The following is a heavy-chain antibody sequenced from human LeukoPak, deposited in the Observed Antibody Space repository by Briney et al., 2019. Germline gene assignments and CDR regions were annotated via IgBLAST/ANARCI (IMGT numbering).Heavy chain of an antibody. J-gene: IGHJ4*02. CDR2: MNPNSGNT. CDR3: ARGGSVVPAASNFDY. CDR1: GYTFTIYD. V-gene: IGHV1-8*03. Sequence: ASVKVSCKASGYTFTIYDINWVRQATGQGLEWMGWMNPNSGNTGYAQKFQGRVTITRNTSISTAYMELSSLRSEDTAVYYCARGGSVVPAASNFDYWGQGTLVTVSS. D-gene: IGHD2-2*01.